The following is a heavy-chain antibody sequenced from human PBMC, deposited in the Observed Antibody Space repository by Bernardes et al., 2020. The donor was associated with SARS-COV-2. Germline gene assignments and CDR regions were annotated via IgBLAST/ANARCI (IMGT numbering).Heavy chain of an antibody. J-gene: IGHJ6*02. CDR1: GYTFTGYY. CDR3: ARAYCSGGSCYSGYYYGMDV. V-gene: IGHV1-2*04. D-gene: IGHD2-15*01. Sequence: ASVKVSCKASGYTFTGYYMPWVRQAPGQGLEWMGWINPNSGGTNYAQKFQGWVTMTRDTSISTAYMELSRLRSDDTAVYYCARAYCSGGSCYSGYYYGMDVWGQGTTVTVSS. CDR2: INPNSGGT.